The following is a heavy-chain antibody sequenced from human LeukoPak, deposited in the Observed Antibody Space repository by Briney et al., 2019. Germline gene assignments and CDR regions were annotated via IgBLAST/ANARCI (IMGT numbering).Heavy chain of an antibody. CDR1: GYTFTGYY. D-gene: IGHD3-22*01. Sequence: ASVKVSCKASGYTFTGYYMHWVRQAPGQGLEWMGWINPNSGGTNYAQKFQGRVTMTGDTSISTAYMELSRLRFDDSAVYYCARVRYDRSAYYPSFGFWGQGTLITVSS. CDR3: ARVRYDRSAYYPSFGF. J-gene: IGHJ4*02. CDR2: INPNSGGT. V-gene: IGHV1-2*02.